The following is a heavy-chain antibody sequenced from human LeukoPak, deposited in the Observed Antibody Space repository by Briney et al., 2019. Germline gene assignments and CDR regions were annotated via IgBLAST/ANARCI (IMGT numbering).Heavy chain of an antibody. CDR3: ARDFFYQRSLSGYIDY. Sequence: ASVKASCKASGYTFTSYYMHWVRQAPGQGLEWMGIINPSGGSTSYAQKFQGRVTMTRDTSTSTVYMELSSLRSEDTAVYYCARDFFYQRSLSGYIDYWGQGTLVTVSS. CDR1: GYTFTSYY. D-gene: IGHD2/OR15-2a*01. J-gene: IGHJ4*02. V-gene: IGHV1-46*01. CDR2: INPSGGST.